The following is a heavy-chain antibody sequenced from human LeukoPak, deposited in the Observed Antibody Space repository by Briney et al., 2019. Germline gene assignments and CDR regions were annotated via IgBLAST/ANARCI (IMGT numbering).Heavy chain of an antibody. D-gene: IGHD6-19*01. V-gene: IGHV3-21*01. CDR2: ISSSSSYI. CDR1: GFTFSSYS. Sequence: GGSLRLSCAASGFTFSSYSMNWVRQAPGKGLEWVSSISSSSSYIYYADSVKGRFTISRDNAKNSLYLQMNSLRAEDTAVYYCAKGGSSGWFDFFDYWGQGTPVTVSS. CDR3: AKGGSSGWFDFFDY. J-gene: IGHJ4*02.